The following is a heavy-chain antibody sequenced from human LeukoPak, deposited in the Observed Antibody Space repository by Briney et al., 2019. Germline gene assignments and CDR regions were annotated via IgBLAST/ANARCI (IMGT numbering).Heavy chain of an antibody. CDR3: ARGRGYSYRHDMDV. V-gene: IGHV5-51*01. Sequence: PGESLKISCKGFGYSFINYWIGWVRQRPGKGLEWMGIIYPGDSDTRYSPSFQGQVTISDDKSITTASLQWSSLKASDTAMYYCARGRGYSYRHDMDVWGNGTKVTVSS. J-gene: IGHJ6*03. D-gene: IGHD5-18*01. CDR1: GYSFINYW. CDR2: IYPGDSDT.